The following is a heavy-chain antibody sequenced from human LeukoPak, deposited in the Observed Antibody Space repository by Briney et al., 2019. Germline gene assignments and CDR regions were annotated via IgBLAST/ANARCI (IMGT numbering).Heavy chain of an antibody. D-gene: IGHD4-17*01. J-gene: IGHJ4*02. V-gene: IGHV3-15*01. Sequence: GGSLRLSCAASGFTFSNAWTSWVRQAPGKGLEWVGRIKSKTDGGTTDYAAPVKGRFTISRDDSKNTLYLQMNSLKTEDTAVYYCTTGELDDYGDSYYFDYWGQGTLVTVSS. CDR1: GFTFSNAW. CDR3: TTGELDDYGDSYYFDY. CDR2: IKSKTDGGTT.